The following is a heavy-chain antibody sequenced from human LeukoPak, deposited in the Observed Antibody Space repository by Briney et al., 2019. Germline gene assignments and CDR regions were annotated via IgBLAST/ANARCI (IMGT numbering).Heavy chain of an antibody. CDR2: ISHDGGDK. CDR3: ARALGSSSDY. D-gene: IGHD1-26*01. Sequence: PGGSLRLSCAASGFTFSSYTMHWVRQAPGKGLEWVAFISHDGGDKYYTDSVKGRFTISRDNSKNTLSLLMNSLRAEDTAVYYCARALGSSSDYWGQGTLVTVSS. CDR1: GFTFSSYT. V-gene: IGHV3-30-3*01. J-gene: IGHJ4*02.